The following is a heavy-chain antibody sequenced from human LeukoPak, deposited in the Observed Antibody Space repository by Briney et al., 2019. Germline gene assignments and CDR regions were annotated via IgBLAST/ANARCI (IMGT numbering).Heavy chain of an antibody. CDR1: GGSISSYY. CDR2: IYYSGST. CDR3: ARHGYYDSRDAFDI. Sequence: PSETLSLTCTVSGGSISSYYWSWIRQPPGKGLEWIGYIYYSGSTNYNPSLKSRVTISVDTSKNQFSLKLSSVTAADTAVYYCARHGYYDSRDAFDIWGQGTMVTVSS. J-gene: IGHJ3*02. D-gene: IGHD3-22*01. V-gene: IGHV4-59*08.